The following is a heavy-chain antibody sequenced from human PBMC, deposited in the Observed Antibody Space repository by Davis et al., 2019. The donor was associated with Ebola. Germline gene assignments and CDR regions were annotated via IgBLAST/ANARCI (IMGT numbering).Heavy chain of an antibody. J-gene: IGHJ4*02. CDR2: ISAYNGHT. Sequence: ASVKVSCKASGYTFTSYGISWVRQAPGQGLEWMGWISAYNGHTEYSQKFRGRATISRDTSASTAYMELRSLRSEDTAVYYCARDIAAAGTTDYWGQGSLVTVSS. D-gene: IGHD6-13*01. V-gene: IGHV1-18*01. CDR3: ARDIAAAGTTDY. CDR1: GYTFTSYG.